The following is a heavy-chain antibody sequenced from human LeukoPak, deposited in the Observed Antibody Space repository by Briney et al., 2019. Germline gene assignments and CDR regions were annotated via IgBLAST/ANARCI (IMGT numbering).Heavy chain of an antibody. CDR1: GFTVSSNY. CDR2: IYSGGST. D-gene: IGHD3-3*01. CDR3: AKQGRFLEWLPRGAFDI. J-gene: IGHJ3*02. Sequence: GGSLRLSCAASGFTVSSNYMSWVRQAPGKGLEWVSVIYSGGSTYYADSVKGRFTISRDNSKNTLYLQMNSLRAEDTAVYYCAKQGRFLEWLPRGAFDIWGQGTMVTVSS. V-gene: IGHV3-53*05.